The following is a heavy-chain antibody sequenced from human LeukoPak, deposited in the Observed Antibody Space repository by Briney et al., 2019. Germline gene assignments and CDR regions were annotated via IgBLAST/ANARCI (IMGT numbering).Heavy chain of an antibody. D-gene: IGHD3-22*01. CDR1: GDSISSSSYY. CDR2: IYYSGST. Sequence: SETLSLTCTVSGDSISSSSYYWGWIRQPPGKGLDWIGSIYYSGSTYYNPSLKSRVTISVDTSKNQFSLKLSSVTAADTAVYYCARPAHSSVNYYFDYWGQGTLVTVSS. V-gene: IGHV4-39*01. J-gene: IGHJ4*02. CDR3: ARPAHSSVNYYFDY.